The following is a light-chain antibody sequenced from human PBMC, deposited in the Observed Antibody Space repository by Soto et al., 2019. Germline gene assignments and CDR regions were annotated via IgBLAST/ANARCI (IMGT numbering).Light chain of an antibody. CDR3: GQFVSSPPRT. Sequence: EIVLTQSPGTLSLSPGEKATLSCRASQSVGDTFLPWYQQKPGLAPRLLIYGVSNRATGIPDRFSGSGSGTDFILTISRLEPEDFALYYCGQFVSSPPRTFGQGTKVEIK. CDR2: GVS. J-gene: IGKJ1*01. V-gene: IGKV3-20*01. CDR1: QSVGDTF.